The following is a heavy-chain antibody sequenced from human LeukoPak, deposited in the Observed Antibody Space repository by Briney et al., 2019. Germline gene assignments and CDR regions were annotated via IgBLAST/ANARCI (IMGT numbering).Heavy chain of an antibody. CDR1: GGTFSSYA. D-gene: IGHD3-3*01. V-gene: IGHV1-69*13. J-gene: IGHJ4*02. CDR2: IIPIFGTA. CDR3: ARATNFWSGYYGSPDY. Sequence: GASVKVSCKASGGTFSSYAISWVRQAPGQGLEWMGGIIPIFGTANYAQKFQGRVTITADESTSTAYMELSSLRSEDTAVYYCARATNFWSGYYGSPDYWGQGTLVTVSS.